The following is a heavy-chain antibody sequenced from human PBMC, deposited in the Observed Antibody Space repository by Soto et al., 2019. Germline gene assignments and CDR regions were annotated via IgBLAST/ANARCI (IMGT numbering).Heavy chain of an antibody. Sequence: QVQLQESGPGLVKPSETLSLTCTVSGDSISSCYWTWIRQPPGKGLEWVGYIFSSGSTNYNPSLRSRVTISVDTSENQFSLKLTSVTAADTAVYYCARVGYCSSTPCWPIGYFEYWGQGTLVTVSS. CDR1: GDSISSCY. V-gene: IGHV4-59*01. CDR3: ARVGYCSSTPCWPIGYFEY. J-gene: IGHJ4*02. CDR2: IFSSGST. D-gene: IGHD2-2*01.